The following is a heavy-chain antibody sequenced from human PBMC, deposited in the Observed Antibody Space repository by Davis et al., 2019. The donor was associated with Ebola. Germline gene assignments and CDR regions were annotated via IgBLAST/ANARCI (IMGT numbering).Heavy chain of an antibody. D-gene: IGHD3-3*01. Sequence: SETLSLTCTVSGASVSSNSYYWNWIRQPPGKGLEWIGYVYYSGSTNYNPSLKSRVTISVDTSKNQFSLKLRSVTAADTAVYYCARVDYDFWSGYNWFDPWGQGTLVTVSS. CDR2: VYYSGST. CDR1: GASVSSNSYY. J-gene: IGHJ5*02. V-gene: IGHV4-61*01. CDR3: ARVDYDFWSGYNWFDP.